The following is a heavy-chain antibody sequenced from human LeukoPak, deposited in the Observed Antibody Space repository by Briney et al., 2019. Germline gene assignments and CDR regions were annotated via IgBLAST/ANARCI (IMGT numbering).Heavy chain of an antibody. CDR1: GFTFSNAW. Sequence: PGGSLRLSCAASGFTFSNAWMSWVRQAPGKGLEWVGHIKSKTDSGAIDYAAPVKGRFIISRDDSKNTLHLQMNSLESEDTAVYYCTTGGATTCYYWGQGALVTVSS. D-gene: IGHD1-1*01. CDR2: IKSKTDSGAI. V-gene: IGHV3-15*01. J-gene: IGHJ4*02. CDR3: TTGGATTCYY.